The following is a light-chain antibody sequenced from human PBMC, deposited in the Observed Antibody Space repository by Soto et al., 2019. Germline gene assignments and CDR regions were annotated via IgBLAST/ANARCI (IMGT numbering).Light chain of an antibody. V-gene: IGLV2-14*03. CDR2: DVS. J-gene: IGLJ1*01. CDR1: SSDIGGYNY. CDR3: SSYTSTSTLYV. Sequence: QSALTQPASVSGSPGQSITISCTGTSSDIGGYNYVSWYQQLPGKVPNLIIFDVSNRPSGVSDRFSGSKSGTAASLTISGLQAEDEADYYCSSYTSTSTLYVFGTGTKLTVL.